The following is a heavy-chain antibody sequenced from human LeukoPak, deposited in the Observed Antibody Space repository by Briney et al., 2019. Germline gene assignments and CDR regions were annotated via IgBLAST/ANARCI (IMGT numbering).Heavy chain of an antibody. V-gene: IGHV3-48*03. Sequence: GGSLRLSCAASGFTFSSYEMNWVRQAPGKGLEWVSYISSSGSTIYYADSVKGRFTISRDNAKNSLYLQMNSLRAEDTAVYYCARAEGIAAAGNFDYWGQGTLVTVSS. CDR3: ARAEGIAAAGNFDY. D-gene: IGHD6-13*01. CDR2: ISSSGSTI. CDR1: GFTFSSYE. J-gene: IGHJ4*02.